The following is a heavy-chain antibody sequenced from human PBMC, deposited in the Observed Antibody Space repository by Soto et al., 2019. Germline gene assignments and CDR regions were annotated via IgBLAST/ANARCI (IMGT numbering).Heavy chain of an antibody. CDR1: GYTFTSYG. V-gene: IGHV1-18*01. CDR3: AKDITGAYSDY. Sequence: GASVKVSCKASGYTFTSYGINWVRQAPGQGLEWMGWISTYNGNKNYAQKFQGRVTMTTDTYTSTAYMELRSLTSDDTAVYYCAKDITGAYSDYWGQGTLVTVSS. CDR2: ISTYNGNK. D-gene: IGHD5-12*01. J-gene: IGHJ4*02.